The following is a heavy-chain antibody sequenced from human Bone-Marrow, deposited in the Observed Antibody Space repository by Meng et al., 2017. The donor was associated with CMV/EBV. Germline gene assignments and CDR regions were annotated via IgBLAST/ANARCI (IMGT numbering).Heavy chain of an antibody. J-gene: IGHJ4*02. D-gene: IGHD3-3*01. CDR3: ARRSDFWSGYWENYFDY. CDR2: IYYSGST. V-gene: IGHV4-61*01. CDR1: GGSVSSGSYY. Sequence: SETLSLTCTVSGGSVSSGSYYWSWIRQPPGKGLEWIGYIYYSGSTNYNPSLKSRVTISVDTSKNQFSLKLSSVTAANTAVYYCARRSDFWSGYWENYFDYWGPGPLVTVSS.